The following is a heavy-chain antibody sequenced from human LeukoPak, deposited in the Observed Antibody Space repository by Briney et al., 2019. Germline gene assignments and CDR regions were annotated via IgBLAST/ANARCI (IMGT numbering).Heavy chain of an antibody. J-gene: IGHJ4*02. D-gene: IGHD2-15*01. Sequence: PGGSLRLSCAASGFTFSSYAMSWVRQAPGKGLEWVSAISGSGGSTYYADSVKGRFTISRDNSKNTLYLQMNSLRAEDTAVYYCAKASYCSGGSCYEGRLDYWGQGTLVTVSS. CDR1: GFTFSSYA. CDR3: AKASYCSGGSCYEGRLDY. CDR2: ISGSGGST. V-gene: IGHV3-23*01.